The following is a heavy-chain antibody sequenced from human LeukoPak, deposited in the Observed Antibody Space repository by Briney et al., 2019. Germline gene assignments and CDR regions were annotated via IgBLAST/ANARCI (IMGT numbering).Heavy chain of an antibody. D-gene: IGHD6-19*01. Sequence: SETLSLTCTVSGGSVSSGSYYWSWIRQPPGKGLEWIGYIYYSGSTNYNPSLKSRVTISVDTSKNQFSLKLSSVTAADTAVYYCATDLGGSGWWVSDWGQGTLVTVSS. CDR1: GGSVSSGSYY. V-gene: IGHV4-61*01. CDR3: ATDLGGSGWWVSD. CDR2: IYYSGST. J-gene: IGHJ4*02.